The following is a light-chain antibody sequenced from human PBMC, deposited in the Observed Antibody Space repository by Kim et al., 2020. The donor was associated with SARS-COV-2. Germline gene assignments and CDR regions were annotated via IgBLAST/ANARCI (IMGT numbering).Light chain of an antibody. Sequence: PGKRATLFRGASQIVSSSYLAWHQQKPGLAPRLLIYDASTRATGIPDRFSGSGSGTDFTLTISRLESEDFAVYYCQHYHNLPLTFGGGTKVEIK. CDR2: DAS. CDR1: QIVSSSY. V-gene: IGKV3D-20*01. J-gene: IGKJ4*01. CDR3: QHYHNLPLT.